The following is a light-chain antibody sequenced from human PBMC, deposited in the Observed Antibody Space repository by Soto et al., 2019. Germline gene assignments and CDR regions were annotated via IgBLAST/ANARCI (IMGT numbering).Light chain of an antibody. V-gene: IGKV3-11*01. Sequence: EIVLTQSPATLSLSPGERATLSCRASQSVSSYLAWYQQKPGQAPRLLIYDASNSATGIPARFSGSGSGTDFTLTICSLEPEDFAVYYCQQRSNWPITFGQGTRLEIK. CDR2: DAS. CDR1: QSVSSY. CDR3: QQRSNWPIT. J-gene: IGKJ5*01.